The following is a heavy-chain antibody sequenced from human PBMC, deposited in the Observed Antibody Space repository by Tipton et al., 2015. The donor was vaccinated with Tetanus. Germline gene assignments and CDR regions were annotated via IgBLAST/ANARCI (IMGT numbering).Heavy chain of an antibody. CDR3: ARGTGDY. CDR1: GGSITSDNHY. Sequence: SGGSITSDNHYWSWIRQPPGKGLEWIGSIYYSGSSYYNPSLESRVTISLDTSKNRFSLKLTSVTAAGTAVYYCARGTGDYWGQGTLVTVSS. D-gene: IGHD1-14*01. V-gene: IGHV4-39*07. CDR2: IYYSGSS. J-gene: IGHJ4*02.